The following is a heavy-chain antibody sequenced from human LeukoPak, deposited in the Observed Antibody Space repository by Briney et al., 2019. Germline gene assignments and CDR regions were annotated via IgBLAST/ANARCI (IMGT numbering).Heavy chain of an antibody. V-gene: IGHV4-34*01. J-gene: IGHJ6*03. D-gene: IGHD2-8*01. CDR2: INHSGST. CDR3: ARGTNNYDYYYYMDV. Sequence: SESLSLTCAVSGGSFSGYYWSWIRQPPGKGLEWIGEINHSGSTNYNPSFKSRVTISVDTSKNHFSLKLSSVTAADTAVYYCARGTNNYDYYYYMDVWGKGTTVTVSS. CDR1: GGSFSGYY.